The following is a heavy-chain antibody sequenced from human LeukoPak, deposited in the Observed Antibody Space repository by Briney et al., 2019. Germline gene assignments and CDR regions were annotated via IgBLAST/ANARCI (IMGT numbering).Heavy chain of an antibody. Sequence: GGSLRLSCAASGFTFSYYWMDWVRQAPGKGLVWVSRINTDGGSTSYADSVKGRFTISRDNAKNTLYLQMNSLRAEDTAVYFCARATGATSSSGSYPFWRQGTLVTVSS. CDR1: GFTFSYYW. V-gene: IGHV3-74*01. CDR3: ARATGATSSSGSYPF. CDR2: INTDGGST. D-gene: IGHD6-6*01. J-gene: IGHJ4*02.